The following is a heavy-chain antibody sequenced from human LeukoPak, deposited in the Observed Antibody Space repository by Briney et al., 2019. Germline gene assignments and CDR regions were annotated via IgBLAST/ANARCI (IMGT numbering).Heavy chain of an antibody. CDR3: ARGGVNSGWYSSFDY. J-gene: IGHJ4*02. D-gene: IGHD6-19*01. V-gene: IGHV1-18*01. CDR1: GYTFTSYG. Sequence: GASVKVSCKASGYTFTSYGISWVRQAPGQGLEWMGWISAYNGNTNYAQKIQGRVTMTTDTSTSTAYMELRSLRSDDTAVYYCARGGVNSGWYSSFDYWGQGTLVTVSS. CDR2: ISAYNGNT.